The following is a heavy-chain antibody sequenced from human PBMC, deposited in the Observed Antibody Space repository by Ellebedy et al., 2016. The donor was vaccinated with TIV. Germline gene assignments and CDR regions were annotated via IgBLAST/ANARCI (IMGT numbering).Heavy chain of an antibody. CDR2: INPSGGST. CDR3: ARERIAVAGTNYYYYGMDV. J-gene: IGHJ6*02. CDR1: GYTFTSYY. V-gene: IGHV1-46*04. Sequence: ASVKVSCKASGYTFTSYYMHWVRQAPGQGLEWMGIINPSGGSTSYAQKLQGRVTMTRDTSTGTVYMELSSLRSEDTAVYYCARERIAVAGTNYYYYGMDVWGQGTTVTVSS. D-gene: IGHD6-19*01.